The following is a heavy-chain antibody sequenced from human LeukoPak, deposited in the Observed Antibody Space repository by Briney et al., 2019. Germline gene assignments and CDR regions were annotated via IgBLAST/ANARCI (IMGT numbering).Heavy chain of an antibody. CDR1: GFTFSGYA. CDR2: ISGSGGST. V-gene: IGHV3-23*01. D-gene: IGHD3-10*01. J-gene: IGHJ4*02. CDR3: AKAGGRGSGSYWWSFDY. Sequence: GGSLRLSCVASGFTFSGYAMSWVRQAPGKGLEWVSTISGSGGSTYYADSVKGRFTISRDTSKNAVYLQMNTLRAEDTVVYYCAKAGGRGSGSYWWSFDYWGQGTLVTVSS.